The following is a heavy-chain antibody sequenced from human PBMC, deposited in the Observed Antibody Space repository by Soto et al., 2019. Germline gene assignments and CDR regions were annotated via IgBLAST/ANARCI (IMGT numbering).Heavy chain of an antibody. J-gene: IGHJ4*02. CDR3: ARNRGDGDYFEY. Sequence: QITLKESGPTLVKPTQTLTLTCTFSGFSLSTSGLSVSWIRQPPGKALEWLALIYWDDDKRYSPSLKSRLTLTKDTSKNQVVLTMTNLDPVDTATYFCARNRGDGDYFEYWGQGTLVSVSS. CDR1: GFSLSTSGLS. V-gene: IGHV2-5*02. CDR2: IYWDDDK. D-gene: IGHD3-16*01.